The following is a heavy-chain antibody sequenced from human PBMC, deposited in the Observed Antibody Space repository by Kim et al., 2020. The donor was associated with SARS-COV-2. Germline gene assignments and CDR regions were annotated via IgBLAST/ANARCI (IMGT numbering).Heavy chain of an antibody. V-gene: IGHV3-11*01. CDR3: ARVDYYDSSGYFDI. D-gene: IGHD3-22*01. Sequence: ADSVKGRFTISRDNAKNSLYLQMNSLRAEDTAVYYCARVDYYDSSGYFDIWGQGTMVTVSS. J-gene: IGHJ3*02.